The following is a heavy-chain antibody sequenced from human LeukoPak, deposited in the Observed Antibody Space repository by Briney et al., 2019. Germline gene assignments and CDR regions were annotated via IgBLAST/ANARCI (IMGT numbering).Heavy chain of an antibody. J-gene: IGHJ4*02. CDR2: INHSGST. V-gene: IGHV4-34*01. CDR1: GGSFSGYY. Sequence: SETLSLTCAVYGGSFSGYYWSWIRQPPGKGLEWIGEINHSGSTNYNPSLKSRVTISVDTSKNQFSLKLSSVTAADTAVYYCASSTVAGTFGYWGQGTLVTVSS. D-gene: IGHD6-19*01. CDR3: ASSTVAGTFGY.